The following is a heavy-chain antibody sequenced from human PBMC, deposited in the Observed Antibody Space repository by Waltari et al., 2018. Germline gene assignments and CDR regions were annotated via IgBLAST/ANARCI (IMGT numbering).Heavy chain of an antibody. Sequence: EVQLLESGGGLVQPGGSLRLSWAASGFSFRNYAMRWVRQAPGKGLEYVSAISVSGGNTYYADSVKGRFTVSRDNSKNTLFLQLNRLRAEDTATYYCASQVDFALVPVERHFDSWGQGTLVTVSP. CDR1: GFSFRNYA. CDR3: ASQVDFALVPVERHFDS. J-gene: IGHJ4*02. D-gene: IGHD2-8*02. V-gene: IGHV3-23*01. CDR2: ISVSGGNT.